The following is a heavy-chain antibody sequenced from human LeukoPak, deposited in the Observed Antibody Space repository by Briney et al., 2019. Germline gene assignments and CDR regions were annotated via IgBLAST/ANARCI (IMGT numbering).Heavy chain of an antibody. V-gene: IGHV3-23*01. CDR3: AKDRIVIVGGSGGPALRWKSAFDI. CDR1: GFTFNSYA. CDR2: IRCIGGNT. J-gene: IGHJ3*02. D-gene: IGHD2-15*01. Sequence: GGSLRLSCAASGFTFNSYAMRWVRQAPGKGLEWVSAIRCIGGNTYYADSVKGRFTISRDNSKNTLYLQMNSLRAEDTAVYYCAKDRIVIVGGSGGPALRWKSAFDIWGQGTVVTVSS.